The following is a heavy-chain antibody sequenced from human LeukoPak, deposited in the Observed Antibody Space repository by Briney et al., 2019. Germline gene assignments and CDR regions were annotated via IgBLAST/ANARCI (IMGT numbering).Heavy chain of an antibody. CDR1: GYTFTGYY. V-gene: IGHV1-2*02. CDR3: AVTSSSSESDY. Sequence: ASVRVSCTAAGYTFTGYYKHWVRQAPGQGLEWMGWINPNSGGTNYAQKFQGRVTMTRDTSISTAYMELSRLRSDDTAVYYCAVTSSSSESDYWGQGTLVTVSS. J-gene: IGHJ4*02. CDR2: INPNSGGT. D-gene: IGHD6-6*01.